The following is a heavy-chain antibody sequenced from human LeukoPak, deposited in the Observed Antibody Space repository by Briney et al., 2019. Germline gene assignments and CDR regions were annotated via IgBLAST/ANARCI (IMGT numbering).Heavy chain of an antibody. CDR3: AKANLLRYFDWLLYDAFDI. D-gene: IGHD3-9*01. J-gene: IGHJ3*02. CDR2: IRYDGSNK. CDR1: GFTFSSYG. V-gene: IGHV3-30*02. Sequence: PGGSLRLSCAASGFTFSSYGMHWVRQAPGKGLEWVAFIRYDGSNKYYADSVKGRFTIPRDNSKNTLYLQMNSLRAEDTAVYYCAKANLLRYFDWLLYDAFDIWGQGTMVTVSS.